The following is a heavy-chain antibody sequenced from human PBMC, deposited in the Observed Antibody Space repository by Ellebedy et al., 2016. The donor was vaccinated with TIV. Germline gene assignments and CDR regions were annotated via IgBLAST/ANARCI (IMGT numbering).Heavy chain of an antibody. CDR3: ARDFTIFGVVSLGGMDV. CDR2: IYTSGST. V-gene: IGHV4-4*07. CDR1: GGSISSYY. J-gene: IGHJ6*02. D-gene: IGHD3-3*01. Sequence: SETLSLXXTVSGGSISSYYWSWIRQPAGKGLEWIGRIYTSGSTNYNPSLKSRVTMSVDTSKNQFSLKLSSVTAADTAVYYCARDFTIFGVVSLGGMDVWGQGTTVTVSS.